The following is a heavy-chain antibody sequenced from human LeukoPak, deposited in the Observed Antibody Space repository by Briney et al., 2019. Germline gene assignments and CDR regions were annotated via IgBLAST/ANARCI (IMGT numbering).Heavy chain of an antibody. V-gene: IGHV2-70*11. CDR2: IDWDDDK. CDR3: ARIFYDSSGCLFDY. D-gene: IGHD3-22*01. J-gene: IGHJ4*02. Sequence: SGPALVKPTQTLTLTCTFSGFSLSTSGMCVSWIRQPPGKALEWLARIDWDDDKYYSTSLKTRLTISKDTSKNQVVLTMTNMDPVDTATYYCARIFYDSSGCLFDYWGQGTLVTVSS. CDR1: GFSLSTSGMC.